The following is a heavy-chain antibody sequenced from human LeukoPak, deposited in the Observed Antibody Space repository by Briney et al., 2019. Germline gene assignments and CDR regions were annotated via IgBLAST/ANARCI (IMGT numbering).Heavy chain of an antibody. CDR3: ARGVYYYDSSGYLGVDY. D-gene: IGHD3-22*01. V-gene: IGHV3-74*01. Sequence: GGSLRLSCAAYGFTFSSYWMHWVRQAPGKGLVWVSRINSDGSSTSYADSVKGRFTISRDNAKNTLYLQMNSLRAEDTAVYYCARGVYYYDSSGYLGVDYWGQGTLVTVSS. CDR2: INSDGSST. J-gene: IGHJ4*02. CDR1: GFTFSSYW.